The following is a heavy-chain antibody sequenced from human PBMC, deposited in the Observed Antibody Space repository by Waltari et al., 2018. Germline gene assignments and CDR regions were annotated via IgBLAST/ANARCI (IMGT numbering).Heavy chain of an antibody. CDR3: ARWRSIAFWYFEL. CDR1: GFDINYNY. CDR2: IYAVGDT. Sequence: EVRLVESGGDLVRPGGSLRLSCTASGFDINYNYMTWVRQAPGKGLELVSVIYAVGDTYYADSVKGRFTISRDTSKNEVFLQMNDVRAEDTAVYYCARWRSIAFWYFELWGRGTLVTVSS. J-gene: IGHJ2*01. D-gene: IGHD3-3*02. V-gene: IGHV3-66*02.